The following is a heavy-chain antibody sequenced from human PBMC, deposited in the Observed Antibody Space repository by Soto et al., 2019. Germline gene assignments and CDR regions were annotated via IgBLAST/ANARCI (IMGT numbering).Heavy chain of an antibody. CDR3: ASSLGYCSGGSCFEPDV. D-gene: IGHD2-15*01. Sequence: ASVKVSCKASGYTFTSYAMHWVRQAPGQRLEWMGWINAGNGNTKYSQKFQGRFTISRDNAKNSLYLQMNSLRAEDTAVYYCASSLGYCSGGSCFEPDVWGKGTTVTVSS. V-gene: IGHV1-3*01. CDR1: GYTFTSYA. J-gene: IGHJ6*04. CDR2: INAGNGNT.